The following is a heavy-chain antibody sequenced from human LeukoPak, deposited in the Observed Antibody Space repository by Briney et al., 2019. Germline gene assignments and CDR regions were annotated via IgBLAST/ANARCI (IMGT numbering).Heavy chain of an antibody. J-gene: IGHJ4*02. V-gene: IGHV4-34*01. CDR2: INHSGST. CDR1: GGSFSGYY. CDR3: ARDHYYNSSGYTFGY. Sequence: SETLSLTCAVYGGSFSGYYWSWIRQPPGKGLEWTGEINHSGSTNYNPSLKSRVTISVDTSKNQFSLKLSSVTAADTAVYYCARDHYYNSSGYTFGYWGQGTLVTVSS. D-gene: IGHD3-22*01.